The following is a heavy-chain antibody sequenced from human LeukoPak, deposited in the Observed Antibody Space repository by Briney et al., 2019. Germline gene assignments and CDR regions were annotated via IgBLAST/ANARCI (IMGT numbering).Heavy chain of an antibody. Sequence: GGSLRLSCAASGFTFSSYGMHWVRQAPGKGLEWVAFIWYDGSNKYYADSVKGRFTISRDNSKNTLYLQMNSLRAEDTAVYYCAKDRSYCSSTSCYTGPIDYWGQGTLVTVSS. V-gene: IGHV3-30*02. CDR1: GFTFSSYG. CDR2: IWYDGSNK. J-gene: IGHJ4*02. CDR3: AKDRSYCSSTSCYTGPIDY. D-gene: IGHD2-2*02.